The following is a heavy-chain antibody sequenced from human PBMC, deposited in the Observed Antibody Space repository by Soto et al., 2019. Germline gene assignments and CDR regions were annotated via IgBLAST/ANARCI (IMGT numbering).Heavy chain of an antibody. CDR1: GYTFTSYA. CDR2: INAGNGNT. D-gene: IGHD3-16*02. Sequence: ASVKVSCKASGYTFTSYAMHWVRQAPGQRLEWMGWINAGNGNTKYSQKFQGRVTITRDTSASTAYMELSSLRSEDTDVYYCERIYMITLGGVIEKDVFNIGGQGTMVTFSS. V-gene: IGHV1-3*01. CDR3: ERIYMITLGGVIEKDVFNI. J-gene: IGHJ3*02.